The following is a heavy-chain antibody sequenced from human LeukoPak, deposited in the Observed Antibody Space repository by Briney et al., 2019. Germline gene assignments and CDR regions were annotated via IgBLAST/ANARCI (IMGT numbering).Heavy chain of an antibody. Sequence: PGGSLRLSCTVSGFTVSSNSMSWVRQAPGKAMEWVSSITSSGTYTFYADSVKGRFTIPRDNAKNSLYLQMDSLGPEDTAVYYCARFGLRSSGYRNWFDPWGQGTLVTVSS. D-gene: IGHD3-22*01. CDR3: ARFGLRSSGYRNWFDP. CDR1: GFTVSSNS. V-gene: IGHV3-21*01. J-gene: IGHJ5*02. CDR2: ITSSGTYT.